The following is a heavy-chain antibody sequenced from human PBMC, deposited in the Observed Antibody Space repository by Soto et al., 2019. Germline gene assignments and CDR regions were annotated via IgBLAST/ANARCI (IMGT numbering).Heavy chain of an antibody. J-gene: IGHJ4*02. D-gene: IGHD6-19*01. CDR2: IYWDDDK. V-gene: IGHV2-5*02. CDR1: GFSLSTSGVG. Sequence: QITLKESGPTLVKPTQTLTLTCTFSGFSLSTSGVGVGWIRQPPGKALEWLALIYWDDDKRYSPSLKSRLTNTKDTSKNQVVLTTTNMDPVDTATYYCAHLYSGYSSGWDSWGYWGQGTLVTVSS. CDR3: AHLYSGYSSGWDSWGY.